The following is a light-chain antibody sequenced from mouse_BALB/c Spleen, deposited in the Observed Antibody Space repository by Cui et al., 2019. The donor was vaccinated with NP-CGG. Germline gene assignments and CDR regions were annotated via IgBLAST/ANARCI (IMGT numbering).Light chain of an antibody. V-gene: IGLV1*01. CDR1: TGAVTTGNY. J-gene: IGLJ1*01. CDR2: GTN. Sequence: QAVVTQESALSTSPGETVTLTCRSSTGAVTTGNYANWVQEKPDHLFTGLIGGTNNRAPGVPARFSGSLIGDKAALTITRSQTDDEAIYFCALWYSNHWVFGGGTKLTVL. CDR3: ALWYSNHWV.